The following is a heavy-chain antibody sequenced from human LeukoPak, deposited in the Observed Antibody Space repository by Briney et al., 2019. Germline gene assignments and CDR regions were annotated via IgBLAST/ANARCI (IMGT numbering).Heavy chain of an antibody. D-gene: IGHD3-3*01. Sequence: PSGSLRLSCAASGFTFSSYSMNWVRQAPGKGLEWVSSISSSSSYIYYADSVKGRFTISRDNAKNSLYLQMNSLRAEDTAVYYCARDAPYYDFWSGYYTGLDYWGQGTLVTVSS. V-gene: IGHV3-21*01. CDR1: GFTFSSYS. CDR2: ISSSSSYI. CDR3: ARDAPYYDFWSGYYTGLDY. J-gene: IGHJ4*02.